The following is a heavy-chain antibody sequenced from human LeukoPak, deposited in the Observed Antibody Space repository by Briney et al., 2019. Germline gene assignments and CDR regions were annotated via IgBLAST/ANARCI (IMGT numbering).Heavy chain of an antibody. D-gene: IGHD3-22*01. J-gene: IGHJ4*02. CDR1: GGTFSSYA. V-gene: IGHV1-69*05. Sequence: SVKVSCKASGGTFSSYAISWVRQAPGQGLEWMGGIIPIFGTANYAQKFQGRVTITTDESTSTAYMELSSLRSEDTAVSYCAIRLRVVVITGYFDYWGQGTLVTVSS. CDR3: AIRLRVVVITGYFDY. CDR2: IIPIFGTA.